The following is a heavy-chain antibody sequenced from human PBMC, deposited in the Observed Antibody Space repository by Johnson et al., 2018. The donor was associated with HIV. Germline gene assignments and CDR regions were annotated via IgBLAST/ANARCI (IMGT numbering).Heavy chain of an antibody. J-gene: IGHJ3*02. CDR3: TTGLYWNDAFDI. CDR2: VKSKTDGGTT. V-gene: IGHV3-15*01. Sequence: MQLVESGGGVVQPGRSLRLSCAASGFTFSDAWMNWVRQAPGKGLEWVGRVKSKTDGGTTDYVAPVKGRFTISRDASKNTLYLQMNSLKTEDTAVYYCTTGLYWNDAFDIWGQGTMVTVAS. CDR1: GFTFSDAW. D-gene: IGHD1-1*01.